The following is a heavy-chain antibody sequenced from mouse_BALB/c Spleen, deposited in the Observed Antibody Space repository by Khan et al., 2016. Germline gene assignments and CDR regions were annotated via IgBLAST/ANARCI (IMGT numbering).Heavy chain of an antibody. J-gene: IGHJ2*01. Sequence: EVQLQESGPDLVKPSQSLSLTCTVTGYSITSGYSWHWIRQFPGNTLEWMAYIHYSGSTNYNPSLKSRISLTRDTSKNQFFLQLISVTTEDTATYYCTRGDYYGSGYWGQGTTLTVSS. V-gene: IGHV3-1*02. CDR1: GYSITSGYS. CDR2: IHYSGST. D-gene: IGHD1-1*01. CDR3: TRGDYYGSGY.